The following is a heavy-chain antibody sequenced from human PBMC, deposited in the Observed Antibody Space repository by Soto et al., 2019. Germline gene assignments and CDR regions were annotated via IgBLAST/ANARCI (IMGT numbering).Heavy chain of an antibody. CDR1: GGSISSGGYY. V-gene: IGHV4-31*03. CDR2: IYYSGST. D-gene: IGHD3-10*01. J-gene: IGHJ3*02. CDR3: ARDLGLWFGELLHAFDI. Sequence: QVQLQESGQGLVKPSQTLSLTCTVSGGSISSGGYYWSWIRQHPGKGLEWIGYIYYSGSTYYNPSLKSRVTISVDTSKNQFSLKLSSVTAADTAVYYCARDLGLWFGELLHAFDIWGQGTMVTVSS.